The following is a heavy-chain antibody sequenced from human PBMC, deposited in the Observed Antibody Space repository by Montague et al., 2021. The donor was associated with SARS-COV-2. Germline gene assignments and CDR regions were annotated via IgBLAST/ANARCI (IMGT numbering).Heavy chain of an antibody. D-gene: IGHD6-6*01. CDR1: GASVASGNFY. J-gene: IGHJ4*02. CDR2: MYYTGHT. CDR3: ARSRANVPSRPGFDY. Sequence: SETLSLTCTVSGASVASGNFYWSWIRQPPGKGLEWIGNMYYTGHTNYNPSLESRVTMTVDPSKNQFSLTLTSVTAADTAVYYCARSRANVPSRPGFDYWGQGTLVTVSS. V-gene: IGHV4-61*01.